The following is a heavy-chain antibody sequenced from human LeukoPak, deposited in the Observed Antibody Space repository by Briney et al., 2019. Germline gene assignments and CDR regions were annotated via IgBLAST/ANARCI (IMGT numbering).Heavy chain of an antibody. CDR3: AREPAAPYYFDY. Sequence: GGSLRLSCAASGFTFTSYSMNWVRQAPGKGLEWVAVISYDGSNKYYADSVKGRFTISRDNSKNTLYLQMNSLRAEDTAVYYCAREPAAPYYFDYWGQGTLVTVSS. CDR2: ISYDGSNK. J-gene: IGHJ4*02. CDR1: GFTFTSYS. D-gene: IGHD6-13*01. V-gene: IGHV3-30*03.